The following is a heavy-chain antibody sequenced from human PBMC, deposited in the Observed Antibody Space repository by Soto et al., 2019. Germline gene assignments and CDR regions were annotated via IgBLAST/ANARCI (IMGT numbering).Heavy chain of an antibody. V-gene: IGHV3-73*01. J-gene: IGHJ4*02. CDR1: GFTFSESA. CDR3: TSRRDWTAVDPFDY. CDR2: IRNKDNNYAT. D-gene: IGHD5-18*01. Sequence: PGGSQRLSYAASGFTFSESAVHWVRQASGKGLEWVGRIRNKDNNYATAYTASVKGRFTISRDDSKNTVYLQMNSLKIDDTAVYYCTSRRDWTAVDPFDYWGQGTLVTVSS.